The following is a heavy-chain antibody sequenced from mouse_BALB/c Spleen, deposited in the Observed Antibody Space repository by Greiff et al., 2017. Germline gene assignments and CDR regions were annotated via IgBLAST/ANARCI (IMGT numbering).Heavy chain of an antibody. Sequence: EVKLVESGGGLVQPGGSLKLSCAASGFTFSSYGMSWVRQTPDKRLELVATINSNGGSTYYPDSVKGRFTISRDNAKNTLYLQMSSLKSEDTAMYYCARAPYRYDDYAMDYWGQGTSVTVSS. CDR2: INSNGGST. J-gene: IGHJ4*01. V-gene: IGHV5-6-3*01. CDR3: ARAPYRYDDYAMDY. CDR1: GFTFSSYG. D-gene: IGHD2-14*01.